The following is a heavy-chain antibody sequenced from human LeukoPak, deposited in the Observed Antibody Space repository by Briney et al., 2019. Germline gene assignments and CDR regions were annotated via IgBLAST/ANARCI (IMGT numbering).Heavy chain of an antibody. CDR1: GFTLTNYA. J-gene: IGHJ4*02. CDR3: AREHMAAAVYYFDY. V-gene: IGHV3-23*01. CDR2: INPSSGNT. Sequence: PGGSLRLSCAASGFTLTNYAMSWVRQAPGKGLEWVSSINPSSGNTYYADSVKGRFTIFGDNSKNTLYLQMNSLRAEDTAVYYCAREHMAAAVYYFDYWGQGTLVTVSS. D-gene: IGHD2-15*01.